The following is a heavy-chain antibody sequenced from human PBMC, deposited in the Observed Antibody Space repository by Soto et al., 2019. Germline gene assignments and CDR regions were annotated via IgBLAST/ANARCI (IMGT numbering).Heavy chain of an antibody. J-gene: IGHJ4*02. CDR3: AKWGGSYVDY. D-gene: IGHD1-26*01. CDR1: GFTFSSYG. CDR2: ISYDGSNE. V-gene: IGHV3-30*18. Sequence: PGGSLRLSCAASGFTFSSYGMHWVRQAPGKGLEWVAVISYDGSNEYYADSVKGRFTISRDNSKNTLYLQMNSLRAEDTAVYYCAKWGGSYVDYWGQGTLVTVPS.